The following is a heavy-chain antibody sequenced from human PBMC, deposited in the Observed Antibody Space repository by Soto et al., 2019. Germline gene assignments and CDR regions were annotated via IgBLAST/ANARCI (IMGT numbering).Heavy chain of an antibody. CDR2: ISAYNGNT. CDR1: GYTFTSYG. J-gene: IGHJ3*02. Sequence: QVQLVQSGAEVKKPGASVKVSCKASGYTFTSYGISWVRQAPGQGLEWMGWISAYNGNTNYAQKLQGSVTMTTDTSTSTAYMELRSLRSDDTAVYYCARDRLYYGSGNDAFDIWGQGTMVTVSS. D-gene: IGHD3-10*01. V-gene: IGHV1-18*01. CDR3: ARDRLYYGSGNDAFDI.